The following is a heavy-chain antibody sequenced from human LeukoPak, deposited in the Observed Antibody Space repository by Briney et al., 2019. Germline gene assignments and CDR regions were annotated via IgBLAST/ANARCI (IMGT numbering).Heavy chain of an antibody. CDR3: RGYSNGFRLDD. Sequence: PSETLSLTCTVSGGSISSYYWSWIRQPPGKGLEWIGSIYYSGSTYYNPSLKSRVTISVDTSKNQFSLKLSSVTAADTAVYYCRGYSNGFRLDDWGQGTLVTVSS. V-gene: IGHV4-59*05. J-gene: IGHJ4*02. CDR2: IYYSGST. CDR1: GGSISSYY. D-gene: IGHD5-18*01.